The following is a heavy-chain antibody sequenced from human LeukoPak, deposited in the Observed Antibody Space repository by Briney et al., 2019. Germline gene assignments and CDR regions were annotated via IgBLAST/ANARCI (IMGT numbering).Heavy chain of an antibody. Sequence: PGGSLRLSCAASGFTVSSNYMSWVRQAPGKGLEWVSVIYSGGSTYYADSVKGRFTISRDNSKNTLYLQMNSLRAEDTAVYYCAKDYYWEQPAPPVGWGQGTLVTVSS. J-gene: IGHJ4*02. CDR3: AKDYYWEQPAPPVG. CDR2: IYSGGST. V-gene: IGHV3-53*01. D-gene: IGHD1-26*01. CDR1: GFTVSSNY.